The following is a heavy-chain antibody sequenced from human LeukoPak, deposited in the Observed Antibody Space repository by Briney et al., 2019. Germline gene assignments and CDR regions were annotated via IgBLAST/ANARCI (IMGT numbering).Heavy chain of an antibody. CDR2: VHYGGSNK. CDR1: GFTLRSYG. V-gene: IGHV3-30*02. CDR3: VRDGSGCAMWD. J-gene: IGHJ1*01. Sequence: GGSLRLSCVASGFTLRSYGMHWVRQAPGKGLEWVAFVHYGGSNKYYADSVKGRFAISRDNSKNTLYLQMNSLRAEDTAVYYCVRDGSGCAMWDWGQGTLVTVSS. D-gene: IGHD5-12*01.